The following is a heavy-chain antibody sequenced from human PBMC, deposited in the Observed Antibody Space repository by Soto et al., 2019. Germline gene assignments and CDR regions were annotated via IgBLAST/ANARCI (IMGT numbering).Heavy chain of an antibody. CDR1: GFTFSSYG. Sequence: QVQLVESGGGVVQPGRSLRLSCAASGFTFSSYGMHWVRQAPGKGLEWVAVISSDGSNKYYADSVKGRFTISRDNSKNALYLQMNSLRAEDTAVYYCVGGYYFGDYWGQGTLGTGSS. D-gene: IGHD3-22*01. CDR3: VGGYYFGDY. CDR2: ISSDGSNK. J-gene: IGHJ4*02. V-gene: IGHV3-30*03.